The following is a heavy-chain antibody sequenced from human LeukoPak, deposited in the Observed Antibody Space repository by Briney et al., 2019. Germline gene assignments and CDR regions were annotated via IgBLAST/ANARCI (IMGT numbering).Heavy chain of an antibody. D-gene: IGHD3-10*01. CDR1: GFTFDDYA. CDR3: ARGQTLLWFGEHLLIPGVDY. CDR2: ISWNSGSI. Sequence: PGGSLRLSCAASGFTFDDYAMHWVRQAPGKGLEWVSGISWNSGSIGYADSVKGRFTISRDNAKNSLYLQMNSLRAEDTALYYCARGQTLLWFGEHLLIPGVDYWGQGTLVTVSS. J-gene: IGHJ4*02. V-gene: IGHV3-9*01.